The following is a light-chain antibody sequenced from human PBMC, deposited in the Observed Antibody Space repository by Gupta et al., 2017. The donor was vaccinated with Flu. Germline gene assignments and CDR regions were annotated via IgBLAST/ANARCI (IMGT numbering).Light chain of an antibody. CDR1: QNIASY. V-gene: IGKV1-39*01. Sequence: DIQMTQSPSSLSESGGDRGNSTCRAGQNIASYLNWYQQKSGKATKILIYATSSLQRGVPSRFSGSGAGTVFTVTISSLQPEELAAYYCQQNYSPPWTFGQGTKVEIK. CDR3: QQNYSPPWT. CDR2: ATS. J-gene: IGKJ1*01.